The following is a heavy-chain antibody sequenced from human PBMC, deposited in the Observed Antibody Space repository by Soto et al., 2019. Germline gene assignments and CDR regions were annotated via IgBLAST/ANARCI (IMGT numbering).Heavy chain of an antibody. CDR1: GYRFTSFW. Sequence: GEALKISCKGPGYRFTSFWIGGVRQMPGKGLEWMGIFYPGESDSRYSPSFQGQVTISDDESINTAYLQWSSPKASDTAMYFCPRNACGCRRYPDSWGPGTLGTVSS. CDR3: PRNACGCRRYPDS. J-gene: IGHJ4*02. V-gene: IGHV5-51*01. D-gene: IGHD6-19*01. CDR2: FYPGESDS.